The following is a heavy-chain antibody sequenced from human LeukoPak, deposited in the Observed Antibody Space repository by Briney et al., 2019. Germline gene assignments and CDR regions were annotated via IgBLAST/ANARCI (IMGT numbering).Heavy chain of an antibody. J-gene: IGHJ4*02. CDR3: AKRREGVAASFDY. Sequence: GGSLRLSCAASGFTFSSYAMSWVRQAPGKGLEWVSGLTGSGDSTYYADSVKGWFTISRDNSKNTVYLQMNSLRVEDTAVYYCAKRREGVAASFDYWGQGTLVTVSS. CDR2: LTGSGDST. CDR1: GFTFSSYA. V-gene: IGHV3-23*01. D-gene: IGHD6-19*01.